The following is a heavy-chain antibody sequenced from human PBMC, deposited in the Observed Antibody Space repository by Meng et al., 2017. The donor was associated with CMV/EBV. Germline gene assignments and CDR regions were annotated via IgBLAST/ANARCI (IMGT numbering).Heavy chain of an antibody. CDR2: ISWNSGSI. CDR3: AAKDLAFDY. V-gene: IGHV3-9*01. Sequence: GGSLNLSCAASGFTFDDYALHWVRQAPGKGLEWVSGISWNSGSIGYADSVKGRFTISRDNAKNSLYLQMNSLRAEDTALYYCAAKDLAFDYWGQGTLVTVSS. D-gene: IGHD5-12*01. J-gene: IGHJ4*02. CDR1: GFTFDDYA.